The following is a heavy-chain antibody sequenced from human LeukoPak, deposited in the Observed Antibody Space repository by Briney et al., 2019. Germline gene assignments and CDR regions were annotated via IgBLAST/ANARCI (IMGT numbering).Heavy chain of an antibody. CDR3: ARSKIIAAAGTLWY. CDR1: GGSISSYY. Sequence: SETLSLTCTVSGGSISSYYWSWIRQPPGKGLEWIGYIYYSGSTNYNPSLKSRVTISVDTSKNQFSLKLSSVTAADTAVYYCARSKIIAAAGTLWYWGQGTLVTVSS. V-gene: IGHV4-59*01. J-gene: IGHJ4*02. CDR2: IYYSGST. D-gene: IGHD6-13*01.